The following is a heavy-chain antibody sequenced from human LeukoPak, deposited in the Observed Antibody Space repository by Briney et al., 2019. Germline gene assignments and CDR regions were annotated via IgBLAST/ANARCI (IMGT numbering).Heavy chain of an antibody. D-gene: IGHD3-3*01. CDR3: AKDNEGDFWYFDY. V-gene: IGHV3-7*03. J-gene: IGHJ4*02. CDR2: MKLDGSEE. Sequence: PGGSLRLSCAASGFTFRSYWMSWVRQAPGKGLEWVANMKLDGSEEYYVDSVKGRFTISSDNAKNSLYLQMNSLRAEDTALYYCAKDNEGDFWYFDYWGQGTLVTVSS. CDR1: GFTFRSYW.